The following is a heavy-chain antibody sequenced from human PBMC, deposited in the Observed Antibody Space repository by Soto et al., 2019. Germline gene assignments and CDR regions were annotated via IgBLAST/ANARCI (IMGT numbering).Heavy chain of an antibody. D-gene: IGHD3-22*01. V-gene: IGHV4-30-4*01. CDR1: GGSISSGDYY. CDR3: ARTNYYDSSVYY. CDR2: IYYSGST. J-gene: IGHJ4*02. Sequence: LSLTCTVSGGSISSGDYYWSWIRQPPGKGLEWIGYIYYSGSTYYNPSLKSRVTISVDTSKNQFSLKLSSVTAADTAVYYCARTNYYDSSVYYWGQGTLVTVSS.